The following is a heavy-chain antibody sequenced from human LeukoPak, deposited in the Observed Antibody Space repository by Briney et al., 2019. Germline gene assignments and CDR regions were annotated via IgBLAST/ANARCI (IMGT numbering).Heavy chain of an antibody. Sequence: GGSLRLSCAASGFTFSSSSMNWVRQAPGKGLEWVSSITRRSTYIYYAGSMKGRFTISRDSAKNSLYLQMNSLRAVDTAVYYCARAPSGENYFPWYFDLWGRGTLVTVSS. D-gene: IGHD2/OR15-2a*01. J-gene: IGHJ2*01. CDR3: ARAPSGENYFPWYFDL. CDR1: GFTFSSSS. CDR2: ITRRSTYI. V-gene: IGHV3-21*01.